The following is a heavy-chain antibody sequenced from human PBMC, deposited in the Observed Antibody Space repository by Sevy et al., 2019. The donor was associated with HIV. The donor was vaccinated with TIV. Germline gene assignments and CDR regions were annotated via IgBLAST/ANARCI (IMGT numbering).Heavy chain of an antibody. CDR1: GAPMRSSHY. J-gene: IGHJ4*02. V-gene: IGHV4-39*01. CDR3: ARVPQWLGPSFDS. CDR2: IYNGGTT. Sequence: SETLSLTCTVSGAPMRSSHYWGWIRQPPGKGLEWIGSIYNGGTTYYNPSLKTRLTVSVDTSKNQFSLKLSSVTAADTAVYYCARVPQWLGPSFDSWGQGTLVTVSS. D-gene: IGHD6-19*01.